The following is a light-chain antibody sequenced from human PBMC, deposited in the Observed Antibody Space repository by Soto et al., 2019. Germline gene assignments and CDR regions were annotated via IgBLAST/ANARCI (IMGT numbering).Light chain of an antibody. CDR3: AAWDDSLKGPV. J-gene: IGLJ3*02. CDR2: NNN. V-gene: IGLV1-44*01. CDR1: SSNIGSNT. Sequence: QPVLTQPPSASGTPGQRVTISCSGSSSNIGSNTVNWYQQLPGTAPKLLIYNNNQRPSGVPDRFSGSKSGTSASLAISGLQSEDEADYYCAAWDDSLKGPVFGGGTQLTVL.